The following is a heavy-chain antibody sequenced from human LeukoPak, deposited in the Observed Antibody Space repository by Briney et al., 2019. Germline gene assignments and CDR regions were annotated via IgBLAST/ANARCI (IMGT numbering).Heavy chain of an antibody. Sequence: GGSLRLSCAASGFTFSSYRMNWVRQAPGKGLEWVSYIGSSSGIIYYADSVKGRFTISRDNAKNSLYLQMNSLRDEDTAVYYCLGWYFNYWGQGTLVTVSS. CDR2: IGSSSGII. J-gene: IGHJ4*02. D-gene: IGHD6-19*01. CDR3: LGWYFNY. V-gene: IGHV3-48*02. CDR1: GFTFSSYR.